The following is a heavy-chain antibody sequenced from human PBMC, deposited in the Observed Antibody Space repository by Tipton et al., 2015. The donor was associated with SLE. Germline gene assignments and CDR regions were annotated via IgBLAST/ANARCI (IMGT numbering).Heavy chain of an antibody. J-gene: IGHJ4*02. CDR1: GFTFASYA. V-gene: IGHV3-30*04. D-gene: IGHD3-10*02. Sequence: SLRLSCAASGFTFASYAMSWVRQAPGKGLEWVAVMSYDGSNKYYADSVKGRFTISRDNSKNTLYLQMNSLRADDTAVYYCARVVAYVIDYWGQGTLVTVSS. CDR2: MSYDGSNK. CDR3: ARVVAYVIDY.